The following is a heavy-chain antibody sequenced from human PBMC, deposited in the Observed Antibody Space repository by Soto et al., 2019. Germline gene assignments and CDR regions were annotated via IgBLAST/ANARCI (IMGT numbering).Heavy chain of an antibody. V-gene: IGHV4-59*01. CDR3: ARDRAYYDSSGLFFDY. D-gene: IGHD3-22*01. Sequence: SSETLSLTCTVSGDSISNYYWSWIRQPPGKGLEWIGYIYYSGGTNYNPSLRSRVTISEDTSKKKISLNLSSVTAADTAVYYCARDRAYYDSSGLFFDYWGQGTLVNVSA. CDR2: IYYSGGT. CDR1: GDSISNYY. J-gene: IGHJ4*02.